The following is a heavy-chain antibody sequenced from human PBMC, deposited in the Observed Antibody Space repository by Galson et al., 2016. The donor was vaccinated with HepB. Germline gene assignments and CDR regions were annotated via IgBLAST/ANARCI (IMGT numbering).Heavy chain of an antibody. V-gene: IGHV3-64D*06. Sequence: SLRLSCAASGFTFSSFLIHWVRQAPGKELEYVSAISSNGGSTYYADSVKGRFTISRDNSKNTLYLQMSSLRAEDAAVYYCVKVPAVVYWGDYWGQGTLVTVSS. CDR3: VKVPAVVYWGDY. CDR1: GFTFSSFL. D-gene: IGHD2-2*01. CDR2: ISSNGGST. J-gene: IGHJ4*02.